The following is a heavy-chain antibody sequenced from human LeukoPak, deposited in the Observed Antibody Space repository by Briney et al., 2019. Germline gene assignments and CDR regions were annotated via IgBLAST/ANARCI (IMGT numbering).Heavy chain of an antibody. J-gene: IGHJ4*02. V-gene: IGHV3-30*02. D-gene: IGHD1-1*01. CDR1: GFTFRSSG. Sequence: GGSLRLSCAASGFTFRSSGMHWVRQTPGKGLEWVAFIWYDGNEIYYADSVKGRFTISRDNPRNTLYLQMNSLRTEDTAVYYCAREQQGRRAAFDYWGQGTLVTVSS. CDR2: IWYDGNEI. CDR3: AREQQGRRAAFDY.